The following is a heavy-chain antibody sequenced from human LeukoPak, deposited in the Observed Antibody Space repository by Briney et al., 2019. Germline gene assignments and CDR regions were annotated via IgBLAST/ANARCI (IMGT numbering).Heavy chain of an antibody. D-gene: IGHD5/OR15-5a*01. V-gene: IGHV1-2*02. CDR1: GGTFSSYA. CDR3: ARFDQVSETAGGY. J-gene: IGHJ4*02. CDR2: INPHSGGT. Sequence: ASVKVSCKASGGTFSSYAISWVRQAPGQGLEWMGWINPHSGGTNYAQNLQGRVTMTRDTSISTASMELSRVRSDDTAVYYCARFDQVSETAGGYWGQGTLVTVSS.